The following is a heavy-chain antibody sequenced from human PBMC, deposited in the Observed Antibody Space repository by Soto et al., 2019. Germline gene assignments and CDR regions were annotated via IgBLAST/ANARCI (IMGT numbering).Heavy chain of an antibody. D-gene: IGHD4-4*01. J-gene: IGHJ5*02. V-gene: IGHV1-69*13. CDR3: ARRSTDNWFDP. Sequence: SLNLDCKTAVGTMSRDASSWGRRAPGQGLEWMGGIIPIFGTANYAQKFQGRVTITADESTSTAYMELSSLRSEDTAVYYCARRSTDNWFDPWGQGTLVSVSS. CDR1: VGTMSRDA. CDR2: IIPIFGTA.